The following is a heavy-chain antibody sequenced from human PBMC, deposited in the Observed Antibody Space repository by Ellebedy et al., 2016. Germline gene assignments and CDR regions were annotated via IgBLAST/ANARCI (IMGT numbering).Heavy chain of an antibody. CDR2: INPSGGST. J-gene: IGHJ4*02. CDR3: ARDILTTTGLRRSYHFDY. D-gene: IGHD3-9*01. V-gene: IGHV1-46*01. Sequence: ASVKVSXKASGYTFTSYYMHWVRQAPGQGLEWMGIINPSGGSTSYAQKFQGRVTMTRDTSTSTVYMELSSLRSEDTAVYYCARDILTTTGLRRSYHFDYWGQGTQVTVPS. CDR1: GYTFTSYY.